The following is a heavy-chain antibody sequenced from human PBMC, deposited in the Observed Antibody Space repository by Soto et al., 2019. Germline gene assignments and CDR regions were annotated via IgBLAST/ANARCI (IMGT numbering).Heavy chain of an antibody. CDR3: TKTFYSDRFFDY. Sequence: EVQLVESGGGLVKPGASLRLSCAASGFTFSTIWMSWVRQAPGKGLEWVGRIKSRTAGGTADYAAPVQGRFTISRDDSTNTVYLQMNSLKTEDTAVYYCTKTFYSDRFFDYWGQGTLVTVSS. D-gene: IGHD2-21*01. CDR1: GFTFSTIW. J-gene: IGHJ4*02. V-gene: IGHV3-15*01. CDR2: IKSRTAGGTA.